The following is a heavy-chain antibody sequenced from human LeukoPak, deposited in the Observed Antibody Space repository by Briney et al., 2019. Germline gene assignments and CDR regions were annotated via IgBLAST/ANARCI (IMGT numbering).Heavy chain of an antibody. D-gene: IGHD6-19*01. CDR3: AQGYSSGWYPY. Sequence: GGSLRLSCAVSGFTVSSFVMSWVRQAPGEGLEWVSAISVNGETTWYADSVKGRFIISRDNSKNTLYLQLSSLRAEDTAVYYCAQGYSSGWYPYWGQGSLVSVSS. J-gene: IGHJ4*02. CDR2: ISVNGETT. CDR1: GFTVSSFV. V-gene: IGHV3-23*01.